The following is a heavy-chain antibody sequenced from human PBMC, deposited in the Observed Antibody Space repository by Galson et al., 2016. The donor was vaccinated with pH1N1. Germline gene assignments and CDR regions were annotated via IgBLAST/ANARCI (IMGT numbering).Heavy chain of an antibody. CDR3: AWEWGLGAACPLDS. CDR1: GFTLSDYY. Sequence: SLRLSCAASGFTLSDYYVTWIRETPERGLEWLSSIGSSGNVAYADPVKGRFTISKDNAQNAPLLQMDSLRVDDTALYSCAWEWGLGAACPLDSWGQGALVIVSS. D-gene: IGHD6-13*01. CDR2: IGSSGNV. V-gene: IGHV3-11*01. J-gene: IGHJ4*02.